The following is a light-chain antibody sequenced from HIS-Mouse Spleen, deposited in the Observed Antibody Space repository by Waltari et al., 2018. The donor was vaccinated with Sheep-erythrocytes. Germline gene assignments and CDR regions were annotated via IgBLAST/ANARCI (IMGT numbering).Light chain of an antibody. Sequence: QSALTQPASVSGSPGQSITISCTGTSSDVGSYNLFSWYQQHPGKAPKLMIYEGSKRPSGVSNRFSGSKSGNTASLTISGLQAEDEADYYCCSYAGSSTPRVFGGGTKLTVL. CDR3: CSYAGSSTPRV. CDR2: EGS. V-gene: IGLV2-23*01. CDR1: SSDVGSYNL. J-gene: IGLJ3*02.